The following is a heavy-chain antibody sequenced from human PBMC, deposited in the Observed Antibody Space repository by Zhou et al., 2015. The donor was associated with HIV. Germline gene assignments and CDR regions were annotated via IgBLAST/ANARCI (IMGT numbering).Heavy chain of an antibody. J-gene: IGHJ4*02. CDR1: GFTFSNYW. D-gene: IGHD3-22*01. V-gene: IGHV3-7*01. CDR2: IKEDGSEE. CDR3: ARLRSGYFYDY. Sequence: EIQLVESGGGLVQPGGSLRLSCAPSGFTFSNYWMSWVRQAPGQGLDWVANIKEDGSEEYYVDSVKGRFTISRDNAKNSLXLQMNSLRVEDTAVYYCARLRSGYFYDYWGQGTLVTVSS.